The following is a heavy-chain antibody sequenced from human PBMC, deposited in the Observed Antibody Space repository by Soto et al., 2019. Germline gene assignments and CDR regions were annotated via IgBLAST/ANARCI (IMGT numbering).Heavy chain of an antibody. CDR3: ARGLEYSSSRYYYYGMDV. CDR1: GDSVSSNSAA. D-gene: IGHD6-6*01. CDR2: TYYRSKWYN. V-gene: IGHV6-1*01. J-gene: IGHJ6*02. Sequence: QTLSHTCAISGDSVSSNSAAWNWIRQSPSRGLEWLGRTYYRSKWYNDYAVSVKSRITINPDTSKNQFPLQLNSVTPEDTAVYYCARGLEYSSSRYYYYGMDVWGQGTTVTVSS.